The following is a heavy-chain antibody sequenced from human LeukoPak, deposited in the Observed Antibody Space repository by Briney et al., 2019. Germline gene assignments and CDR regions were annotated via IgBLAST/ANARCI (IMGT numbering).Heavy chain of an antibody. Sequence: VGSLRLSCAASGFTFSSYGMHWVRQAPGKGLEWVAVIWYDGSNKYYADSVKGRFTISRDNSKNTLYLQMNSLRAEDTAVYYCATGSGGDVEYWGQGTLVTVSS. D-gene: IGHD3-10*01. CDR2: IWYDGSNK. CDR3: ATGSGGDVEY. J-gene: IGHJ4*02. V-gene: IGHV3-33*01. CDR1: GFTFSSYG.